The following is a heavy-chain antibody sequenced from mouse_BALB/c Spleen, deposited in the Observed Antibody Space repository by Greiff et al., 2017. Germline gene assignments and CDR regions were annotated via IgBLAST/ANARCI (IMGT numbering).Heavy chain of an antibody. V-gene: IGHV2-5-1*01. CDR2: IWRGGST. Sequence: VKLVESGPSLVQPSQSLSITCTVSGFSLTSYGVHWVRQSPGKGLEWLGVIWRGGSTDYNAAFMSRLSITKDNSKSQVFFKMNSLQADDTAIYYCAKSYGDYYAMDYWGQGTSVTVSS. D-gene: IGHD1-1*02. J-gene: IGHJ4*01. CDR1: GFSLTSYG. CDR3: AKSYGDYYAMDY.